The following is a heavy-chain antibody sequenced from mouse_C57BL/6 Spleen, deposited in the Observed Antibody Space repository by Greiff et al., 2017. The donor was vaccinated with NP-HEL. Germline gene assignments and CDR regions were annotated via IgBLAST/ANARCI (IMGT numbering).Heavy chain of an antibody. V-gene: IGHV1-54*01. D-gene: IGHD2-4*01. Sequence: VQLQQSGAELVRPGTSVKVSCKASGYAFTNYLIEWVKQRPGQGLEWIGVINPGSGGTNYNEKFKGKATLTADKSSSTAYMQLSSLTSEDSAVYFCARSGYDYADYWGQGTTLTVSS. J-gene: IGHJ2*01. CDR1: GYAFTNYL. CDR2: INPGSGGT. CDR3: ARSGYDYADY.